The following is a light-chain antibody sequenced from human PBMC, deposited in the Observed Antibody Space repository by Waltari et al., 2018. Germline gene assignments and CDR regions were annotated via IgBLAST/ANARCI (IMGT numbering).Light chain of an antibody. CDR2: VNN. J-gene: IGLJ2*01. CDR1: SFNIGSHT. Sequence: QSALTPTPSASGTPGQRVTISCSGSSFNIGSHTVTSYQQLPGTAPKLIMLVNNHRPSGVPGRFSGSKSGTSASLAIRVLQSVDEADYYCGVWDDSLNGVVFGGGTKLTVL. V-gene: IGLV1-44*01. CDR3: GVWDDSLNGVV.